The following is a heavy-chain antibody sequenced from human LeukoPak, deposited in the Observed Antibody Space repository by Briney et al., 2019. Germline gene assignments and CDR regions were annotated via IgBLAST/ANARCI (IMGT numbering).Heavy chain of an antibody. D-gene: IGHD1-14*01. CDR1: LDSTTSNF. Sequence: SETLSLTCTVSLDSTTSNFWSWVRQPPGKGLEWIGEIHRSGTTNYNPSLQSRVTISIDRSKNQIALELSSVTAADTAVYYCAREIVGGFNPGAYWGQGTLVTVSS. J-gene: IGHJ4*02. V-gene: IGHV4-4*02. CDR2: IHRSGTT. CDR3: AREIVGGFNPGAY.